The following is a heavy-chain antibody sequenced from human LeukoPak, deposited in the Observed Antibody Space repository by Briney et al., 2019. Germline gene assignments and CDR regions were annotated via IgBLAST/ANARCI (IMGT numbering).Heavy chain of an antibody. J-gene: IGHJ6*03. CDR1: GGSISSYY. CDR2: IYYSGST. D-gene: IGHD2-2*01. Sequence: SETLSLTCTVSGGSISSYYWSWIRQPPGKGLEWIGYIYYSGSTNYNPSLKSRVAISVDTSKNQFSLKLSSVTAADTAVYYCAREGKCSSTSCYLDYYYMDVWGKGTTVTVSS. V-gene: IGHV4-59*01. CDR3: AREGKCSSTSCYLDYYYMDV.